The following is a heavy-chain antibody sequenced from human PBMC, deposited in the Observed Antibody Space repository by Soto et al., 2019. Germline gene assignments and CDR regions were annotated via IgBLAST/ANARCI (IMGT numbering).Heavy chain of an antibody. V-gene: IGHV1-69*18. CDR1: GGTFSSYA. CDR2: IIPMFGAA. D-gene: IGHD5-18*01. Sequence: QVQLVQSGAEVKKPGSSVKVSCKASGGTFSSYAISWVRQAPGQGLEWMGRIIPMFGAADYAQNFQGRLTITADESTGTAYMELSSLRSEDTAVYYCARVVGEGETWIHWISMDVWGQVTTVTVSS. CDR3: ARVVGEGETWIHWISMDV. J-gene: IGHJ6*02.